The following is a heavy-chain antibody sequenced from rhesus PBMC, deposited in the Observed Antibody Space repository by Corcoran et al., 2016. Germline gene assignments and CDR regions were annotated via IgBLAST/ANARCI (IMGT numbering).Heavy chain of an antibody. J-gene: IGHJ4*01. CDR1: GASFTSDW. Sequence: QVQLQESGPGLVKPSETLSLTCTVSGASFTSDWGSWIRQSPGKGLEWLGEINGDSGKTNYHPSCKSRITISKDASKNQFSLNLNSVTAADTAMYYCTRAPSGWGAAYWGQGVLVTVSS. CDR2: INGDSGKT. D-gene: IGHD2-21*01. V-gene: IGHV4-80*01. CDR3: TRAPSGWGAAY.